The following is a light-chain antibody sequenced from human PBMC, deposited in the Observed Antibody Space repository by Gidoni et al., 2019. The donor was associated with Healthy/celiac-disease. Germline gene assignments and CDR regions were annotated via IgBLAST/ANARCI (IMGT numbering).Light chain of an antibody. CDR1: QSVLYSSNNKNY. Sequence: IVMTQSPDPLAVSLCERATINCKSSQSVLYSSNNKNYLAWYQQKPGQPPKLLIYWASTRESGVPDRFSGSGSGTDFTLTISSLQAEDVAVYYCQQYFSTPYTFGQGTKLEIK. J-gene: IGKJ2*01. V-gene: IGKV4-1*01. CDR2: WAS. CDR3: QQYFSTPYT.